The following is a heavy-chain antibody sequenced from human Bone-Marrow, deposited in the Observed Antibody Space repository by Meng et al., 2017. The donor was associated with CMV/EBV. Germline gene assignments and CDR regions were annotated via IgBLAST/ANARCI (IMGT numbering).Heavy chain of an antibody. CDR1: GFTFSNYW. CDR3: ARDPDGFDY. Sequence: ETLSLTCAASGFTFSNYWMCWVHQAPGKGLEWVANINPDGGGTYHADSVKGRFTISRDNAKNLLVLQMNSLRDEDTALYYCARDPDGFDYWGQGTVVTVSS. D-gene: IGHD2-8*01. V-gene: IGHV3-7*01. CDR2: INPDGGGT. J-gene: IGHJ4*02.